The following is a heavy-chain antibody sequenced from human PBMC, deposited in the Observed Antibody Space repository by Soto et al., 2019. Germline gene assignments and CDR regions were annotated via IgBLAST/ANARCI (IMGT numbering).Heavy chain of an antibody. CDR2: ISYDGSNK. Sequence: GGSLRLSCAASGFTFSSYAMHWVRQAPGKGLEWVAVISYDGSNKYYADSVKGRFTISRDNSKNTLYLQMNSLRAEDTAVYYCARERGQLAARSNWFDPWGQGTLVTVSS. V-gene: IGHV3-30-3*01. J-gene: IGHJ5*02. D-gene: IGHD6-13*01. CDR3: ARERGQLAARSNWFDP. CDR1: GFTFSSYA.